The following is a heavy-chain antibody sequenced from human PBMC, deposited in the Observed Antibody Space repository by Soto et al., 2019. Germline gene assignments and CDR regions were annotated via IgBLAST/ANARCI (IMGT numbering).Heavy chain of an antibody. CDR1: GYTFTSYA. CDR2: INAGNGNT. V-gene: IGHV1-3*01. Sequence: QVQLVQSGAEVKKPGASVKVSCKASGYTFTSYAMHWVRQAPGQRLEWMGWINAGNGNTKYSQKFQGRVTITRDTSASTAYMELSSLRSEDTAVYYCAGGGDIVVVVAAAHGNFDYWGQGTLVTVSS. J-gene: IGHJ4*02. CDR3: AGGGDIVVVVAAAHGNFDY. D-gene: IGHD2-15*01.